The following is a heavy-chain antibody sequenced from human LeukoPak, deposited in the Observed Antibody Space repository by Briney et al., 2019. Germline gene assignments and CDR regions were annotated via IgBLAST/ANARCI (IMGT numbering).Heavy chain of an antibody. V-gene: IGHV4-59*01. J-gene: IGHJ3*02. CDR1: GGSISSYY. CDR3: ARDVGGNYAFDI. CDR2: IYYSGNT. Sequence: PSETLSHTCTVSGGSISSYYWSWIRQPPGKGLEWIGYIYYSGNTNYNPSLKSRVTISVDTSKNQFSLKLSSVTAADTAVYYCARDVGGNYAFDIWGQGTMVTVSS. D-gene: IGHD4-23*01.